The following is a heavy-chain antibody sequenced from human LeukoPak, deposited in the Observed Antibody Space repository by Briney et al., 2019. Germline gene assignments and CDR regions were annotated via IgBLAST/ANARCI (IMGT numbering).Heavy chain of an antibody. V-gene: IGHV3-15*01. CDR3: SAGSDWFPMG. J-gene: IGHJ4*02. D-gene: IGHD3-9*01. CDR2: IKSKTDGGTA. CDR1: GFTFSSYS. Sequence: GGSLRLSCAASGFTFSSYSMNWVRQAPGKGPEWVGHIKSKTDGGTADYAASAKDRFTISRDDSKNTLYLQMNSLKTEDTAVYYCSAGSDWFPMGWGQGTLVSVSS.